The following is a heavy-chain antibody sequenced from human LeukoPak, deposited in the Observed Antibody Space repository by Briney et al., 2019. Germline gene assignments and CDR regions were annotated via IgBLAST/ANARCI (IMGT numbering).Heavy chain of an antibody. CDR2: IFASGSA. Sequence: SETLSLTCTVSGGSISSGSYYWSWVRQPAGKGLEWFGRIFASGSANYNPALKSRVTISVDTSKNQFSLKLSSVTAADTAVYYCARDRGNNSASYLYFDLWGRGTLVTVSS. D-gene: IGHD6-19*01. CDR1: GGSISSGSYY. CDR3: ARDRGNNSASYLYFDL. V-gene: IGHV4-61*02. J-gene: IGHJ2*01.